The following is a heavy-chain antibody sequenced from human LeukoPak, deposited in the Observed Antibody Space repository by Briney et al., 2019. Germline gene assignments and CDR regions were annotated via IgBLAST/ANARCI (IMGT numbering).Heavy chain of an antibody. Sequence: SETLSLTSTVSGGSITSTSSYWGWIRLPPGKGLEWIGSVYYSGSTSYSPSLKSRVTISVDTSRNQFSLKLSSVTAADTAVYFCARNESVVVAGRPKYNWFDPWGQGTLVTVSS. CDR1: GGSITSTSSY. D-gene: IGHD2-15*01. J-gene: IGHJ5*02. V-gene: IGHV4-39*01. CDR3: ARNESVVVAGRPKYNWFDP. CDR2: VYYSGST.